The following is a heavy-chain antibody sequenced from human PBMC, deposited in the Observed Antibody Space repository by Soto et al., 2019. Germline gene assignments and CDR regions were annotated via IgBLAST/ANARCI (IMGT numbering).Heavy chain of an antibody. V-gene: IGHV3-64*01. CDR3: ARGLGYQFLEWLAYDAFGI. CDR1: GFTFSSYA. CDR2: ISSNGGST. J-gene: IGHJ3*02. Sequence: GGSLRLSCAASGFTFSSYAMHWVRQAPGKGPEYVSAISSNGGSTYYANSVKGRFTISRDNSKNTLYLQMGSLRAEDMAVYYCARGLGYQFLEWLAYDAFGIWGQGTMVTVSS. D-gene: IGHD3-3*01.